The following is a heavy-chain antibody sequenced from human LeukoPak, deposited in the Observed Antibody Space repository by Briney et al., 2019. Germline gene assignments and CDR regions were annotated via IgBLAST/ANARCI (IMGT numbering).Heavy chain of an antibody. J-gene: IGHJ4*02. CDR2: ISYDGSNK. D-gene: IGHD3-10*01. CDR3: ARDEPGYGEFLLY. Sequence: PGGSLRLSCAASGFTFSSYAMHWVRQAPGKGLEWVAVISYDGSNKYYADSVKGRFTISRDNTENSLYLEMNSLRAEDTAVYYCARDEPGYGEFLLYWGQGTLLTVSS. V-gene: IGHV3-30-3*01. CDR1: GFTFSSYA.